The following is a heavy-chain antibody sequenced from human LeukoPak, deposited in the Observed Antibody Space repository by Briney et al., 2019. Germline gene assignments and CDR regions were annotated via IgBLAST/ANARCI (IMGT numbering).Heavy chain of an antibody. CDR1: GGSISSTDYY. J-gene: IGHJ6*02. D-gene: IGHD4-11*01. V-gene: IGHV4-34*01. CDR3: ASASTVTRAWRHYYYYYGMDV. Sequence: SQTLSLTCTVSGGSISSTDYYWSWIRQPPGKGLEWIGEINHSGSTNYNPSLKSRVTISVDTSKNQFSLKLSSVTAADTAVYYCASASTVTRAWRHYYYYYGMDVWGQGTTVTVSS. CDR2: INHSGST.